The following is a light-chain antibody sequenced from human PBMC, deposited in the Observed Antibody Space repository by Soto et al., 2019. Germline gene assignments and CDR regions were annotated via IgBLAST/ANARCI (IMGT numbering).Light chain of an antibody. V-gene: IGLV1-47*02. J-gene: IGLJ1*01. CDR3: AAWDDSLSGHYV. CDR1: SSNIGSNY. CDR2: SNN. Sequence: QSVLTHPPSASGTPGQRGTISFSGSSSNIGSNYVYWYQQLPGTAPKLLIYSNNQRPSGVPDRFSGSKSGTSASLAISGLRSEDEADYYCAAWDDSLSGHYVFGTGTKVTVL.